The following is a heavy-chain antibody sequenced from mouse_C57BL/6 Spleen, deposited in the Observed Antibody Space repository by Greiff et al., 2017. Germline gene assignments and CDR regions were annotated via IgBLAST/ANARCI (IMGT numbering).Heavy chain of an antibody. D-gene: IGHD1-1*01. Sequence: VQLQQSGGGLVKPGGSLKLSCAASGFTFSVYGMHWVRQAPEKGLEWVAYISSGSSTIYYADTVKGRFTISRDNAKNTLFLQMTSLRSEDTAMYYCASPYYYGSSYNYAMDYWGQGTSVTVSS. V-gene: IGHV5-17*01. CDR2: ISSGSSTI. CDR1: GFTFSVYG. J-gene: IGHJ4*01. CDR3: ASPYYYGSSYNYAMDY.